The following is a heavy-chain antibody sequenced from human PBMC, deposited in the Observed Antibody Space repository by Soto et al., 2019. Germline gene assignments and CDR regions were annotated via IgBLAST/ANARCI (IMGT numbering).Heavy chain of an antibody. J-gene: IGHJ4*02. Sequence: QVQLVESGGGVVQPGRSLRLSCAASGFTFSSYGMHWVRQAPGKGLEWVAVISYDGSNKYYADSVKGRFTISRDNSKNTLYLQMNSLRAEDTAVYYCASGSDYDADYWGQGTLVTVTS. CDR1: GFTFSSYG. V-gene: IGHV3-30*03. D-gene: IGHD5-12*01. CDR3: ASGSDYDADY. CDR2: ISYDGSNK.